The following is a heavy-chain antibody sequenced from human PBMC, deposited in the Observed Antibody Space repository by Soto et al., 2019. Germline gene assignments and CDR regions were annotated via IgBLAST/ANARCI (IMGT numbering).Heavy chain of an antibody. J-gene: IGHJ6*02. CDR3: AYDILTGYYRAAVYYYGMDV. CDR1: GGTFSIYA. Sequence: SVKVSCKASGGTFSIYAISCVVQSPLQGLEWMGGIIPIFGSANYAQKFQGRVTITADKSTSTAYMELSSLRSEDTAVYYCAYDILTGYYRAAVYYYGMDVWGQGTTVTVS. CDR2: IIPIFGSA. V-gene: IGHV1-69*06. D-gene: IGHD3-9*01.